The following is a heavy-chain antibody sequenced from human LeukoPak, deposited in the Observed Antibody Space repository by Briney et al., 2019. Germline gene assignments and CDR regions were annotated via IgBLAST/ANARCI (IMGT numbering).Heavy chain of an antibody. Sequence: SETLSLTCTVSGGSISSYYWSWIRQPAGKGLEWIGEINHSGSTNYNPSLKSRVTISVDTSKNQFSLKLSSVTAADTAVYYCARAPGGYCSSTSCYAHYYYGMDVWGQGTTVTVSS. J-gene: IGHJ6*02. CDR2: INHSGST. CDR1: GGSISSYY. CDR3: ARAPGGYCSSTSCYAHYYYGMDV. D-gene: IGHD2-2*01. V-gene: IGHV4-34*01.